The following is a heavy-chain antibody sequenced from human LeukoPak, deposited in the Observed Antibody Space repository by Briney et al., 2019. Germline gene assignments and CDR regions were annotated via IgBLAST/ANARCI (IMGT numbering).Heavy chain of an antibody. Sequence: SETLSLTCTVSGGSISSYYWSWIRQPPGKGLEWIAYIYDSGSANYNPSLKSRVTISVDTSKNQFSLKLTSVTAADTAVYYCARHRDILTGLFDYWGQGTLVTVSS. CDR2: IYDSGSA. CDR1: GGSISSYY. J-gene: IGHJ4*02. CDR3: ARHRDILTGLFDY. D-gene: IGHD3-9*01. V-gene: IGHV4-59*01.